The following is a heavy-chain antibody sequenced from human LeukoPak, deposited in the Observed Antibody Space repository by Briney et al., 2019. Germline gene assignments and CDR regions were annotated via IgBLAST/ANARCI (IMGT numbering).Heavy chain of an antibody. V-gene: IGHV7-4-1*02. D-gene: IGHD3-10*01. J-gene: IGHJ4*02. CDR2: INTNTGNP. Sequence: ASVKVSCKASGYTFTNYAINWVRQAPGQGLELMGWINTNTGNPTYAQGFTGQFVFSLDTSVSTAYLQISSLKAEDTVVYYCARIWRSFGELAGVYGYWGQGTLVTVSS. CDR3: ARIWRSFGELAGVYGY. CDR1: GYTFTNYA.